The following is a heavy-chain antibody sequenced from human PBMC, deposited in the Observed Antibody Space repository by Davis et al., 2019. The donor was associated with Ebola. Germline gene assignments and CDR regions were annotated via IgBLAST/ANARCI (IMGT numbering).Heavy chain of an antibody. Sequence: PSETLSLTCAVYGGSFSGYYWSWIRQPPGKGLEWIGEINHSGSTNYNPSLKSRVTISVDTSKNQFSLKLSSVTAADTAVYYCARGGYFDYWGQGTLVTVSS. V-gene: IGHV4-34*01. CDR2: INHSGST. CDR3: ARGGYFDY. J-gene: IGHJ4*02. CDR1: GGSFSGYY.